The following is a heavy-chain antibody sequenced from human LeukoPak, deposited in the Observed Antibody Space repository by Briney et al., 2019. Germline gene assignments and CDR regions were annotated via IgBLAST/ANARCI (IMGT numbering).Heavy chain of an antibody. CDR2: IYYSGST. CDR1: GGSISSGGYY. CDR3: ARAGYSGSYFFDY. J-gene: IGHJ4*02. V-gene: IGHV4-31*03. Sequence: PSETLSLTCTVSGGSISSGGYYWSWIRQHPGKGLEWIGYIYYSGSTYYNPSLKSRATISVDTSKNQFSLKLSSVTAADTAVYYCARAGYSGSYFFDYWGQGTLVTVSS. D-gene: IGHD1-26*01.